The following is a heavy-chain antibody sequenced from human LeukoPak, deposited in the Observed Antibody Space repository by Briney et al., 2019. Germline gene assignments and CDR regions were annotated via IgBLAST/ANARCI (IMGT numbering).Heavy chain of an antibody. D-gene: IGHD5-18*01. CDR3: ARDTGALVTHFDY. V-gene: IGHV3-7*03. Sequence: GGSLRLSCAASGFTFSSYAMHWVRQAPGKGLEWVANIKYDEIEKYHVDSVKGRFTISRDNAKNSLYLQMNSLRAEDTAVYYCARDTGALVTHFDYWGQGTLVTVSS. CDR1: GFTFSSYA. CDR2: IKYDEIEK. J-gene: IGHJ4*02.